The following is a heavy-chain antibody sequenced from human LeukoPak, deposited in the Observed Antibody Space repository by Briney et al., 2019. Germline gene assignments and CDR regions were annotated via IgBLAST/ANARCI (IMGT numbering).Heavy chain of an antibody. V-gene: IGHV3-23*01. Sequence: GGSLRLSCAASGFTFSSYAMSWVRQAPGKGLEWVSAISGSGGSTYYADSVKGRFTISRDNSKNTLCLQMNSLRAEDTAVYYCAKGATNGYSYGSSFDYWGQGALVTVSS. CDR2: ISGSGGST. J-gene: IGHJ4*02. CDR3: AKGATNGYSYGSSFDY. CDR1: GFTFSSYA. D-gene: IGHD5-18*01.